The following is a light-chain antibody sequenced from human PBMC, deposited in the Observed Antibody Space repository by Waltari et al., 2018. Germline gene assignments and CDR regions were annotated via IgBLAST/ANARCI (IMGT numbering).Light chain of an antibody. CDR3: QAWDSSTYVV. CDR2: EDN. V-gene: IGLV3-1*01. J-gene: IGLJ2*01. Sequence: SYELTQPPSVSVSPGQTASIPCSGDKLGDKYACWYQQKPGQSPVLVIYEDNKRPSGIPGRFSGSNSGNTATLTIGGTQAMDEADYYCQAWDSSTYVVFGGGTQLTVL. CDR1: KLGDKY.